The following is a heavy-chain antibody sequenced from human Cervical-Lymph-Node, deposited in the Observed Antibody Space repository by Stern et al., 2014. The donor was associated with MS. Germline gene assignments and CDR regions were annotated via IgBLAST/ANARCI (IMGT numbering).Heavy chain of an antibody. D-gene: IGHD1-26*01. CDR3: ATTRWDLFTWNWFDP. J-gene: IGHJ5*02. Sequence: VHLVESGPGLVKPSQTLSLTCTVSGGSIRSSGYYWSWIRQPADKGLEWIGRIPDSGRPYYHPSLKRRVTISMDQAKNPFSLKLPSVTAADTAVYYCATTRWDLFTWNWFDPWGQGTLVTVSS. CDR2: IPDSGRP. V-gene: IGHV4-61*02. CDR1: GGSIRSSGYY.